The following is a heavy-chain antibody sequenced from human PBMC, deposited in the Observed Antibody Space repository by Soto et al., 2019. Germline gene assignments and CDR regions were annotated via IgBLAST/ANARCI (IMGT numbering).Heavy chain of an antibody. Sequence: EVQLVESGGGLVQPGGSLRLSCAASGFTFSSYSMNWVRQAPGKGLEWVSSISSSSSYIYYADSVKGRFTISRDNAKNSLYLQMNSLRAEDTAVYYCARDLGGDRVQLWLGYYYYGMDVWGQGTTVTVSS. CDR3: ARDLGGDRVQLWLGYYYYGMDV. D-gene: IGHD5-18*01. CDR2: ISSSSSYI. V-gene: IGHV3-21*01. J-gene: IGHJ6*02. CDR1: GFTFSSYS.